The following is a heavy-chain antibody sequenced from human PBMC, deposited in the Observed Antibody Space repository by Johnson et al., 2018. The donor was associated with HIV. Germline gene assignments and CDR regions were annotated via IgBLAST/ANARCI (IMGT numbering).Heavy chain of an antibody. V-gene: IGHV3-9*01. D-gene: IGHD3-10*01. CDR2: ISWNSGSTI. CDR1: GFTFDDYA. J-gene: IGHJ3*02. Sequence: EVQLVESGGGLVQPGRSLRLSCAASGFTFDDYAMHWVRQAPGKGLEWVSGISWNSGSTIYYADSVKGRFTISRDNAKNSLYLQMNSLRAEDTAVYYCARDGGVNDAFDIWGQGTMVTVSS. CDR3: ARDGGVNDAFDI.